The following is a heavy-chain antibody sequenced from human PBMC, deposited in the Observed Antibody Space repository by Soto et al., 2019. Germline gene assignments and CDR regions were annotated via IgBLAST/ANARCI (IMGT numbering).Heavy chain of an antibody. J-gene: IGHJ4*02. V-gene: IGHV3-53*02. CDR3: ARKSDSSPVPEADGV. Sequence: EVQQVETGGGLIQPGGSLRLSCAASGFSVGSNYMTWVRQSPGKGLEWVSLIYSNGDTDYADSVKGRFSISRDNFKNTLYLQMNNLRAEDTAVYHCARKSDSSPVPEADGVWGRGTLVTVSS. D-gene: IGHD2-8*01. CDR2: IYSNGDT. CDR1: GFSVGSNY.